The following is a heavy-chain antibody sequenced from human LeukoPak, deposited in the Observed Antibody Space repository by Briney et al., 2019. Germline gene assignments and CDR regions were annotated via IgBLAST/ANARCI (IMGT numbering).Heavy chain of an antibody. J-gene: IGHJ4*02. CDR1: GLTFSSYS. Sequence: AGGSLRLSCAASGLTFSSYSMNWVRQAPGKGLEWVSSISSSSSYIYYADSVKGRFTISRDNAKNSLYLQMNSLRAEDTAVYYCARDTSFDPGYWGQGTLVTVSS. V-gene: IGHV3-21*01. CDR3: ARDTSFDPGY. CDR2: ISSSSSYI. D-gene: IGHD3-9*01.